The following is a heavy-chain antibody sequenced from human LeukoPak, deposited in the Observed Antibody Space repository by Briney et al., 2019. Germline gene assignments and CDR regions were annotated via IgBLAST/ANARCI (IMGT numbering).Heavy chain of an antibody. CDR3: ARGDSSSWYGVWFDP. Sequence: SETLSPTCTVSGGSISTYYWTWIRQPPGKGLEWIGYIYYSGSTNYNPSLKSRVTISEDTSKNQFSLKLNSVTAADTAVYYCARGDSSSWYGVWFDPWGQGTLVTVSS. D-gene: IGHD6-13*01. CDR1: GGSISTYY. V-gene: IGHV4-59*08. CDR2: IYYSGST. J-gene: IGHJ5*02.